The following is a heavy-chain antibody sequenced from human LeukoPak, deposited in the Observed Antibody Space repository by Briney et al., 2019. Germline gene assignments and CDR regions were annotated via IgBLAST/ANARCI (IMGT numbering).Heavy chain of an antibody. CDR1: GFTFSSYG. J-gene: IGHJ4*02. V-gene: IGHV3-23*01. CDR3: AKGQYCSGGSCQKQFDY. D-gene: IGHD2-15*01. CDR2: ISGSGGST. Sequence: PGGSLRLSCAASGFTFSSYGMSWVRQAPGKGLEWVSAISGSGGSTYYADSVKGRFTISRDNSKNTLYLQMNSLRAEDTAVYYCAKGQYCSGGSCQKQFDYWGQGTLVTVSS.